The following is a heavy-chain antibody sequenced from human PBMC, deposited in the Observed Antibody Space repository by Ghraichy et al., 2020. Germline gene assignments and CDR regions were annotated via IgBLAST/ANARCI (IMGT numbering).Heavy chain of an antibody. CDR1: GGSISGYH. J-gene: IGHJ4*02. CDR3: ARGPYYDILTGYFPFDY. D-gene: IGHD3-9*01. V-gene: IGHV4-59*01. Sequence: SETLSLTCTVSGGSISGYHWNWIRQPPGKGLEWIGFVFYSGSTNYNPSLKSRVTISVDASTNEFSLQLTSVTAADTAVYYCARGPYYDILTGYFPFDYWGQGALVTVSS. CDR2: VFYSGST.